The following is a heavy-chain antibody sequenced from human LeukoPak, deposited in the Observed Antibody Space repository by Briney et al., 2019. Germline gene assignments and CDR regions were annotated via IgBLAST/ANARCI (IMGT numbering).Heavy chain of an antibody. CDR3: ASIRSSTSYYYYGMDV. V-gene: IGHV1-69*01. CDR1: GGTFSSYA. CDR2: IIPIFGTA. D-gene: IGHD2-2*01. J-gene: IGHJ6*02. Sequence: SVKVSCKASGGTFSSYAISWVRQAPGQGLEWMGGIIPIFGTANYAQKFQGRVTITADESTSTAYMELSSLRSEDTAVYYCASIRSSTSYYYYGMDVWGQGTTVTVSS.